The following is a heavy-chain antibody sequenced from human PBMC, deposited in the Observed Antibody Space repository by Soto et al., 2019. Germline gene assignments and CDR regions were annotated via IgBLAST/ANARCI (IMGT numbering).Heavy chain of an antibody. Sequence: SVTLSLTRTVTGDSIASNSYFWAWIRQPPGKGLEWIGSIYYSGTTYYNPSLKSRVTISVDRSKNQFSLKLSSVTAADTAVYYCARAHYGDYGYGMDVWGQGTTVTVS. CDR1: GDSIASNSYF. J-gene: IGHJ6*02. CDR3: ARAHYGDYGYGMDV. V-gene: IGHV4-39*07. D-gene: IGHD4-17*01. CDR2: IYYSGTT.